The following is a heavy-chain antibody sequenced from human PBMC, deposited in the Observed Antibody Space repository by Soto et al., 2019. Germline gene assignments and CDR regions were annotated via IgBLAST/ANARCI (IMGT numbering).Heavy chain of an antibody. CDR1: GYTFTSHG. J-gene: IGHJ6*03. D-gene: IGHD3-10*01. CDR2: ISASNGDT. CDR3: ARMVRGSNINYSHCMDV. Sequence: QVQLVQSGGVMKKPGASVKVSCKASGYTFTSHGISWVRQAPGQGPEWMGWISASNGDTNYAQKYQGRVTVTTDTSTSTGYMELRSLRSEDTAVYYCARMVRGSNINYSHCMDVWGEGTTVTVSS. V-gene: IGHV1-18*01.